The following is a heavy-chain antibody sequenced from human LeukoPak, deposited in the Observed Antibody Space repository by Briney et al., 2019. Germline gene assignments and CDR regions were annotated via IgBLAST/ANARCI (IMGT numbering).Heavy chain of an antibody. Sequence: PGGSLRLSCAASGFTFSNYGMHWVRQAPGKGLEWVAFIRYEGNAKYYADSVKGRFTISRDNSKNTLYLQMNSLRAEDTAVYYCARESEAIAALRYYYMDVWGKGTTVTVSS. CDR1: GFTFSNYG. V-gene: IGHV3-30*02. CDR2: IRYEGNAK. CDR3: ARESEAIAALRYYYMDV. J-gene: IGHJ6*03. D-gene: IGHD6-13*01.